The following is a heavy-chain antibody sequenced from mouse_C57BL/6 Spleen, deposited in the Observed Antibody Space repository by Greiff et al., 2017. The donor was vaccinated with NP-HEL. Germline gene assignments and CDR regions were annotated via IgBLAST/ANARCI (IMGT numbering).Heavy chain of an antibody. Sequence: QVQLQQSGPELVKPGASVKISCKASGYAFSSSWMNWVKQRPGKGLEWIGRIYPGDGDTNYNGQFKGKATLTADKSSSTAYMQLSSLTSEDSAVYFCARGHYYGSPGWAMDYWGQGTSVTVSS. V-gene: IGHV1-82*01. CDR1: GYAFSSSW. J-gene: IGHJ4*01. D-gene: IGHD1-1*01. CDR3: ARGHYYGSPGWAMDY. CDR2: IYPGDGDT.